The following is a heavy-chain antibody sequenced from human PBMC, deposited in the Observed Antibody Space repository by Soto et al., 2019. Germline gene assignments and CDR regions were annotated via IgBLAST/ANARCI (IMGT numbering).Heavy chain of an antibody. D-gene: IGHD6-6*01. J-gene: IGHJ5*02. V-gene: IGHV4-59*08. CDR3: VRAGPATGSSIGFDP. CDR1: GGSIRSYC. CDR2: ICNSGTT. Sequence: SETLSLTCTVSGGSIRSYCWTWIRQPPGEGLEWIGCICNSGTTNYNPSLKSRVTISIDTQKNQFSLQLSSVTAADTAVYYCVRAGPATGSSIGFDPWGQGTLVTVSS.